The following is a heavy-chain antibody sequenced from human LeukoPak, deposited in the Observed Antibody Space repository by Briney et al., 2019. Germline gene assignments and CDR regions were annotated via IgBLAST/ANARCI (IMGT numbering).Heavy chain of an antibody. Sequence: SETLSLTCAVYGGSFSGYYWSWIRQPPGKGLEWIGEINHSGSTNYNPSLKSRVTISVDTSKNQFSLKLSSVTAADTAVYYCARAMVVAATRTLDYWGQGTLVTVSS. J-gene: IGHJ4*02. CDR3: ARAMVVAATRTLDY. CDR2: INHSGST. D-gene: IGHD2-15*01. CDR1: GGSFSGYY. V-gene: IGHV4-34*01.